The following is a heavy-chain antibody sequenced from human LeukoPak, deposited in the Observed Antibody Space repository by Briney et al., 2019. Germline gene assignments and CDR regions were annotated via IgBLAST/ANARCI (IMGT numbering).Heavy chain of an antibody. J-gene: IGHJ3*02. Sequence: GGSLRLSCAVSGFIFSDYSMNWVRQAPGKGLEWVSFISRSRSNIYYADSVKGRLIISRDNAKNSLYLQINSLRAEDTAVYYCARVVVRYGDYGDAFDIWGQGTMVTVS. D-gene: IGHD4-17*01. CDR1: GFIFSDYS. CDR2: ISRSRSNI. CDR3: ARVVVRYGDYGDAFDI. V-gene: IGHV3-21*01.